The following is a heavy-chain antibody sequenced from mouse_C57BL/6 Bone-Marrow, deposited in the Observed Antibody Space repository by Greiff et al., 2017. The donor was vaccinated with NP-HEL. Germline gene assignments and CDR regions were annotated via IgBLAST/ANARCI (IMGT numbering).Heavy chain of an antibody. CDR3: ARSDPKGGAMDY. CDR1: GYTFTSYW. V-gene: IGHV1-59*01. J-gene: IGHJ4*01. CDR2: IDPSDSYT. Sequence: VQLQQPGAELVRPGTSVKLSCKASGYTFTSYWMHWVKQRPGQGLEWIGVIDPSDSYTNYNQKFKGKATLTVDTSSSTAYMQLSSLTSEDSAVYYCARSDPKGGAMDYWGQGTSVTVSS.